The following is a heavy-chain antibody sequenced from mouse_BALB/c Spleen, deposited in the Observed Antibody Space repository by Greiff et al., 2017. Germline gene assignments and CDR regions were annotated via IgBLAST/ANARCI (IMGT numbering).Heavy chain of an antibody. CDR1: GYAFSSYW. D-gene: IGHD1-2*01. CDR2: IYPGDGDT. CDR3: AREGVTTATGNYYAMDY. J-gene: IGHJ4*01. V-gene: IGHV1-80*01. Sequence: VQLQQSGAELVRPGSSVKISCKASGYAFSSYWMNWVKQRPGKGLEWIGQIYPGDGDTNYNGKFKGKATLTADKSSSTAYMQLSSLTSEDSAVYFCAREGVTTATGNYYAMDYWGQGTSVTVSS.